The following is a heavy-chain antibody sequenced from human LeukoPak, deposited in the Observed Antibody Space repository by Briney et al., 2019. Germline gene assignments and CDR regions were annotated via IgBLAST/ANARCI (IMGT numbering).Heavy chain of an antibody. D-gene: IGHD5-12*01. V-gene: IGHV3-74*01. J-gene: IGHJ6*02. Sequence: PGGSLSLSCAASGFSFSSYWMHWARQAPGKGLVWVSRINSDGSGTNYAGSVKGRFTISRDNAINTLYLQMNSLRAEDTAVYYCARDRAISGTIPYGMDVWGQGTTVTVSS. CDR2: INSDGSGT. CDR1: GFSFSSYW. CDR3: ARDRAISGTIPYGMDV.